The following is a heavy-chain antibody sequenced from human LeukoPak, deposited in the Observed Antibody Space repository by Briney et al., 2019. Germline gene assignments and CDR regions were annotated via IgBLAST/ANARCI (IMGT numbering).Heavy chain of an antibody. J-gene: IGHJ6*03. CDR2: IYTSGST. CDR1: GGSISSYY. CDR3: ARLVGYHAYYYYYYMDV. D-gene: IGHD5-18*01. V-gene: IGHV4-4*09. Sequence: SETLSLTCTVSGGSISSYYWSWIRQPPGKGLEWIGYIYTSGSTNYNPSLKSRVTISVDTSKNQFSLKLSSVTAADTAVYYCARLVGYHAYYYYYYMDVWGKGTTVTVSS.